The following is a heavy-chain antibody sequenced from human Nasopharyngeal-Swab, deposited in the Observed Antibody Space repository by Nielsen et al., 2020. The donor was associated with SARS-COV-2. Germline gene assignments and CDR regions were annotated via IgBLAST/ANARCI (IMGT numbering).Heavy chain of an antibody. CDR2: INPSGGST. D-gene: IGHD2-15*01. CDR1: GYTFTSYY. Sequence: ASVKVSCKASGYTFTSYYMHWVRQAPGQGLEWMGIINPSGGSTSYAQKFQGRVTMTRDTSTSTVYMELSSLRSEDTAVYYCAADPPCSGGSCYSYYYYYGMDVWGQGTTVTVSS. CDR3: AADPPCSGGSCYSYYYYYGMDV. V-gene: IGHV1-46*01. J-gene: IGHJ6*02.